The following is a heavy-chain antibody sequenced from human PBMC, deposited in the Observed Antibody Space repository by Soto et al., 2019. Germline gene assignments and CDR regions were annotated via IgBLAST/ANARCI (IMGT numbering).Heavy chain of an antibody. CDR2: IYYSGST. CDR3: ARVALIVVVPAATEDV. V-gene: IGHV4-30-4*01. CDR1: GGSISSGDYY. Sequence: PSETLSLTCTVSGGSISSGDYYWRWIRQPPGKGLEWIGYIYYSGSTYYNPSLKSRVTISVDTSKNQFSLKLSSVTAADTAVYYCARVALIVVVPAATEDVWGQGTTVTVSS. D-gene: IGHD2-2*01. J-gene: IGHJ6*02.